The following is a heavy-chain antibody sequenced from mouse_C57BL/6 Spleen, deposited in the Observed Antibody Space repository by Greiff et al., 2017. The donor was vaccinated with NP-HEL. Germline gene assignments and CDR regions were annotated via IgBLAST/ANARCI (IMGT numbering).Heavy chain of an antibody. J-gene: IGHJ2*01. CDR2: ISDGGSYT. CDR1: GFTFSSYA. Sequence: DVKLVESGGGLVKPGGSLKLSCAASGFTFSSYAMSWVRQTPEKRLEWVATISDGGSYTYYPDNVKGRFTISRDNAKNNLYLQMSHLKSEDTAMYYCAREAHYYGSSWGYFDYWGQGTTLTVSS. V-gene: IGHV5-4*01. CDR3: AREAHYYGSSWGYFDY. D-gene: IGHD1-1*01.